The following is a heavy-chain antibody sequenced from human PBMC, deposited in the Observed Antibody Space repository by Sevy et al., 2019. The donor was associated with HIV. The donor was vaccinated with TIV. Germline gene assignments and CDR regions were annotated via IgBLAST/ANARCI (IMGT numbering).Heavy chain of an antibody. CDR2: IYWDDIT. CDR3: AHNGRDSYYRGIV. V-gene: IGHV2-5*02. CDR1: GLSLNTRGVG. Sequence: SGPTLVKPTQTLTLTCTLSGLSLNTRGVGVGWIRQPPGKALEWLALIYWDDITYYRPSLKSRLTITRDTSENQVVVLTMTNMDPVDTATYYCAHNGRDSYYRGIVWGQGVLVTVSS. J-gene: IGHJ4*02. D-gene: IGHD1-26*01.